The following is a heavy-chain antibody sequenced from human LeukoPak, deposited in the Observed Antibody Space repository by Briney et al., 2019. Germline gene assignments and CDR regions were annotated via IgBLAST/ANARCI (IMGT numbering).Heavy chain of an antibody. J-gene: IGHJ4*02. Sequence: GGSLRLSCAASGFTFNNYVMSWVRQAPGKGLEWVSSISGDGGSTYYADSVKGRFTISRDNSKSTLYLQMNSLRAEDTAVYYCARVRDQYFEALDYWGQGTLVTVSS. CDR2: ISGDGGST. V-gene: IGHV3-23*01. CDR3: ARVRDQYFEALDY. D-gene: IGHD3-9*01. CDR1: GFTFNNYV.